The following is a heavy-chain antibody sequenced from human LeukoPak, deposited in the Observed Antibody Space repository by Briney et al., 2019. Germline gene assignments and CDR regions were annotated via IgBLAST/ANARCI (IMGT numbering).Heavy chain of an antibody. CDR1: GYTFPSYF. Sequence: ASVKVSCKASGYTFPSYFMHWVRQAPGQGLEWMGIINPTGGSTNYAQKFQGRVTITADESTSTAYMELSSLRSEDTAVYYCARPDEDRGYSYGYDYWGQGTLVTVSS. J-gene: IGHJ4*02. CDR3: ARPDEDRGYSYGYDY. D-gene: IGHD5-18*01. CDR2: INPTGGST. V-gene: IGHV1-46*01.